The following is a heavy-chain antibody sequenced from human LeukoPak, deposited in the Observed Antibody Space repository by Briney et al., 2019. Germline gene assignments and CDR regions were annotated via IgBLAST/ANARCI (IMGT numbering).Heavy chain of an antibody. CDR2: INPNSGGT. V-gene: IGHV1-2*02. CDR1: GYTFTGYY. J-gene: IGHJ4*02. D-gene: IGHD3-3*01. CDR3: ARTSVAPREWLSFDY. Sequence: ASVKVSCKASGYTFTGYYMHWVRQAPGQGLEWMGWINPNSGGTNYAQKFQGRVTMTRDTSISTAYMELSRLRSDDTAVYYCARTSVAPREWLSFDYWRQGTLVTVSS.